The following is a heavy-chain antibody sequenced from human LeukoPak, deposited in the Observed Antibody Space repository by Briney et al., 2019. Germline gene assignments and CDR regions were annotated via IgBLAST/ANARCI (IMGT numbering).Heavy chain of an antibody. CDR3: ARDLGGYSSGWSNGPYYFDY. Sequence: SETLSLTCTVSGGSISSYYWSWIRQPAGKGLEWIGRIYTSGSTNYNPSLKSRVTISVDKSKNQVSLKLSSVTAADTAVYYCARDLGGYSSGWSNGPYYFDYWGQGTLVTVSS. CDR1: GGSISSYY. D-gene: IGHD6-19*01. V-gene: IGHV4-4*07. J-gene: IGHJ4*02. CDR2: IYTSGST.